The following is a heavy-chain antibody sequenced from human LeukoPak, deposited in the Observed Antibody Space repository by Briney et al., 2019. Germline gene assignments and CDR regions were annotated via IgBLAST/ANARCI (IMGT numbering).Heavy chain of an antibody. CDR3: ARHKPGSYAFDI. D-gene: IGHD3-10*01. CDR2: IYYSGST. V-gene: IGHV4-59*08. Sequence: PSETLSLTCTASGGSISSYYWSWIRQPPGKGLEWIGSIYYSGSTNYNPSIKSRVTISEDTSKNQFALKLSSVTAADTAVYYCARHKPGSYAFDIWGQGTMVTVSS. J-gene: IGHJ3*02. CDR1: GGSISSYY.